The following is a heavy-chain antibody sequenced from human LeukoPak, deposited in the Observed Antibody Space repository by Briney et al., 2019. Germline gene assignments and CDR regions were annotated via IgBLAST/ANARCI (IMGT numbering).Heavy chain of an antibody. D-gene: IGHD3-22*01. CDR3: ARELGGIYYDSSGYSDY. CDR2: INPNSGGT. CDR1: GYTFTGYN. V-gene: IGHV1-2*02. J-gene: IGHJ4*02. Sequence: GASVKVSCKASGYTFTGYNMHWVRQAPGQGLEWMGWINPNSGGTNYAQKFQGRVTMTRDTSISTAYMELSRLRSDDTAVYYCARELGGIYYDSSGYSDYWGQGTLVTVSS.